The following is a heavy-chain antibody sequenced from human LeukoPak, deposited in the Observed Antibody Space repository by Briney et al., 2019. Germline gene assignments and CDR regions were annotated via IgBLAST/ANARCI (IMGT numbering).Heavy chain of an antibody. CDR2: IYYSGST. D-gene: IGHD6-13*01. CDR3: ARALQPGVYACYI. Sequence: SETLSLTCTVSGVSISSYYWTWIRQPPGEGLEWIGYIYYSGSTNYNPSLKSRVTISVDTSKNQFSLKVSSVTAADTAVYYCARALQPGVYACYIWGQGTTVTVSS. CDR1: GVSISSYY. J-gene: IGHJ3*02. V-gene: IGHV4-59*01.